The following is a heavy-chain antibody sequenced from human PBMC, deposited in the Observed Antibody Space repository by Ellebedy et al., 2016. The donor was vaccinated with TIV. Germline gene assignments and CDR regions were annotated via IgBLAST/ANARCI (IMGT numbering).Heavy chain of an antibody. CDR1: GGSFSGYY. J-gene: IGHJ5*02. Sequence: SETLSLXXAVYGGSFSGYYWSWICQPPGKGLEWIGEINHSGSTNYNPSLKSRVTISVDTSKNQFSLKLSSVTAADTAVYYCARAYYDILTGPKDPKFDPWGQGTLVTVSS. CDR3: ARAYYDILTGPKDPKFDP. D-gene: IGHD3-9*01. CDR2: INHSGST. V-gene: IGHV4-34*01.